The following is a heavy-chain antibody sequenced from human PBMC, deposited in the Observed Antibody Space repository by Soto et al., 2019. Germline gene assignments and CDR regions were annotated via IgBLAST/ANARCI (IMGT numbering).Heavy chain of an antibody. CDR2: ISGSGGST. CDR1: GGTFSSYA. Sequence: GGSLRLSGAASGGTFSSYAMSWVRQAPGKGLEWVSAISGSGGSTYYADSVKGRFTISRDNSKNTLYLQMNSLRAEDTAVYYCAKDGLYFGLLGAFDIWGQGTMVTVSS. D-gene: IGHD3-10*01. J-gene: IGHJ3*02. CDR3: AKDGLYFGLLGAFDI. V-gene: IGHV3-23*01.